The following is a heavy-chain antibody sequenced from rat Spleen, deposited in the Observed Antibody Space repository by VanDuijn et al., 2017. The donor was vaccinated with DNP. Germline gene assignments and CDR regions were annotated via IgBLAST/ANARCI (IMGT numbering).Heavy chain of an antibody. Sequence: EVQLVESGGGLVQPGGSLQLSCAASAFTFSDYNMAWVRQAPEKGLEWVATISYDGTRTDYRDSVKGRFTVSRDNTKSTLYLQMDSLRSEDTANYYCGRHGDSGYFDNWGQGVMVTVSS. CDR2: ISYDGTRT. D-gene: IGHD4-3*01. CDR3: GRHGDSGYFDN. V-gene: IGHV5-7*01. J-gene: IGHJ2*01. CDR1: AFTFSDYN.